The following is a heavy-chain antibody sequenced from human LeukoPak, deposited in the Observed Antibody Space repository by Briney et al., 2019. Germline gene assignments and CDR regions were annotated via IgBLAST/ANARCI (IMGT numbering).Heavy chain of an antibody. V-gene: IGHV3-7*01. J-gene: IGHJ3*02. CDR2: IKQDGSEK. CDR1: GFTFSSYA. Sequence: GGSLRLSCAASGFTFSSYAMHWVRQAPGKGLEWVATIKQDGSEKYYMDSVKGRFTISRDNAKNSLYLQMNSLRAEDTAVYYCAREGYTSIVGALDAFDIWGQGTMVTVSS. D-gene: IGHD1-26*01. CDR3: AREGYTSIVGALDAFDI.